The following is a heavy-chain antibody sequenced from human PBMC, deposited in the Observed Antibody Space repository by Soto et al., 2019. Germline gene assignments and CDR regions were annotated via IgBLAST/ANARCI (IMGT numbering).Heavy chain of an antibody. CDR3: ARDKGRYCSGGSCGGVDY. V-gene: IGHV4-31*03. D-gene: IGHD2-15*01. Sequence: QVQLQESGPGLVKPSQTLSLTCTVSGGSISSGGYYWSWIRQHPGKGLECIGYIYYSGSTYYNPSLKSRVTISVDTSKNQFSLKLSSVTAADTAVYYCARDKGRYCSGGSCGGVDYWGQGTLVTVSS. CDR2: IYYSGST. CDR1: GGSISSGGYY. J-gene: IGHJ4*02.